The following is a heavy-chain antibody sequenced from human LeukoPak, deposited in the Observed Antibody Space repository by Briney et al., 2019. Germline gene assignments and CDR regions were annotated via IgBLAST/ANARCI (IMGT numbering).Heavy chain of an antibody. CDR3: ARDGVYSNYVGGMDV. Sequence: GGSLRLSCAASGFTFSSYAMHWVRQAPGKGLEWVAVISYDGSNKYYADSVKGRFTISRDNSKSTLYLQMNSLRAEDTAVYYCARDGVYSNYVGGMDVWGQGTTVTVSS. CDR1: GFTFSSYA. V-gene: IGHV3-30-3*01. CDR2: ISYDGSNK. D-gene: IGHD4-11*01. J-gene: IGHJ6*02.